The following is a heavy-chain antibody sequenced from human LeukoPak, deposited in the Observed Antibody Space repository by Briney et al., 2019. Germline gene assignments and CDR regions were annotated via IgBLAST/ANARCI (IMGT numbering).Heavy chain of an antibody. CDR2: ISSSGRAV. J-gene: IGHJ4*02. Sequence: AGGSLRLSCAASGFSFSNFEMHWVRQAPGRVPEWIAYISSSGRAVDYADSVKGRFTISRDNAKNSLYLQMNTLRGEDTATYFCVRPTTRSWVHLFEYWGQGTLVTVSS. V-gene: IGHV3-48*03. CDR3: VRPTTRSWVHLFEY. CDR1: GFSFSNFE. D-gene: IGHD1-26*01.